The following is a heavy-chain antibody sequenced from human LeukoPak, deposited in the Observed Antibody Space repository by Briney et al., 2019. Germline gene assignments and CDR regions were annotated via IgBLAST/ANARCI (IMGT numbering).Heavy chain of an antibody. V-gene: IGHV5-51*01. D-gene: IGHD6-19*01. Sequence: KVSCKGSGYTFITYWIAWVRQVPGKGLEWMGIIYPGDSDTRYVPPFQGQVTISVDKSSTTAYLQLTSLEASDTAIYYCARRGITVPGSRNDLDIWGQGTMVTISS. CDR3: ARRGITVPGSRNDLDI. J-gene: IGHJ3*02. CDR1: GYTFITYW. CDR2: IYPGDSDT.